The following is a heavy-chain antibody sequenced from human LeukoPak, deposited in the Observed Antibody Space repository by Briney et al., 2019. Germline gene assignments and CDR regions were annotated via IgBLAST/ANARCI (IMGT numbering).Heavy chain of an antibody. CDR1: GGSSSTYY. V-gene: IGHV4-59*01. CDR3: ARVIMSSVYYYYMDV. D-gene: IGHD3-3*01. J-gene: IGHJ6*03. Sequence: SETLSLTCSVSGGSSSTYYWGWIRQPPGKGLEWIGYMSYSGSTNYNPSLKSRVTISGDTSKNHFSLKLRSVTAADTAVYYCARVIMSSVYYYYMDVWGKGTTVTVSS. CDR2: MSYSGST.